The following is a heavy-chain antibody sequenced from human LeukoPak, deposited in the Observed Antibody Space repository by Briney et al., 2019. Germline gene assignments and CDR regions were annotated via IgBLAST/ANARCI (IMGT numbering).Heavy chain of an antibody. D-gene: IGHD6-13*01. CDR2: ISSSSSYI. Sequence: GGSLRLSCAASGFTFSSYSMNWVRQAPGKGLEWVSSISSSSSYIYYADSVKGRFTISRDNAKNSLYLQMNSLRAEDTAVYYCARGPPSGIAAAGTLKWFDPWGQGTLVNVSS. J-gene: IGHJ5*02. V-gene: IGHV3-21*01. CDR1: GFTFSSYS. CDR3: ARGPPSGIAAAGTLKWFDP.